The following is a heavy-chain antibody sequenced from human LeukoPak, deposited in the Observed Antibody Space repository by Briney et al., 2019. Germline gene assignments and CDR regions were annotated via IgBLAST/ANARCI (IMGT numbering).Heavy chain of an antibody. J-gene: IGHJ1*01. CDR1: EFTYSSYG. CDR2: IWYDGTNK. Sequence: GGSPRLSCAASEFTYSSYGMQWVSQAPAKGLEKVAVIWYDGTNKYYADSVKGRFTISRDNSKNTLYLQMNSLRAEDTAVYYCARTASRGPQSAESFHHWGQGTLVTVSS. CDR3: ARTASRGPQSAESFHH. V-gene: IGHV3-33*01.